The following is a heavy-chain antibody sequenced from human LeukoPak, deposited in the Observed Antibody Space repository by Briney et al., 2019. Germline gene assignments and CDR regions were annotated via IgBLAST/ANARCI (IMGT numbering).Heavy chain of an antibody. V-gene: IGHV4-34*01. J-gene: IGHJ4*02. Sequence: SETLSLTCAVYGGSFSGYYWSWIGKPPGKGLEWIGEINQSGSTNSNPSLKSRVTISVDTSKNQFSLKLSSVTAADTAVYYCARGLRRYCSSTSCPYYFDYWGQGTLVTVSS. D-gene: IGHD2-2*01. CDR1: GGSFSGYY. CDR2: INQSGST. CDR3: ARGLRRYCSSTSCPYYFDY.